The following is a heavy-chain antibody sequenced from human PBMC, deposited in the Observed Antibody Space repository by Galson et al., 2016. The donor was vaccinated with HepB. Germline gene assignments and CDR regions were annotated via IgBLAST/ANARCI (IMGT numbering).Heavy chain of an antibody. D-gene: IGHD3-22*01. CDR3: ARETSLYDTSAVVNDAFDI. CDR1: GFTFSTYS. Sequence: SLRLSCAASGFTFSTYSGNWVRQAPGKGLEWVSYISSSSYSIYYADSVRGRFTISRDNAKNSLYLQMNSLRDEDTAVYYCARETSLYDTSAVVNDAFDIWGQGTMVTVSS. J-gene: IGHJ3*02. CDR2: ISSSSYSI. V-gene: IGHV3-48*02.